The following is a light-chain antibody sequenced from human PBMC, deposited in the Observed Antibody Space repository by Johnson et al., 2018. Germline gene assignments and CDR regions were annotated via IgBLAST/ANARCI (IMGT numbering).Light chain of an antibody. V-gene: IGLV1-51*02. CDR1: SSNIGNNY. Sequence: QSVLTQPPSVSAAPGQKVTISCSGSSSNIGNNYVSWYQQLPGTAPKLLIYENNKRPSGIPDRFSGSKSGTSATLGITGLQTGDEADYYCGTWDSSLSAGNVFRPGTYVTLL. J-gene: IGLJ1*01. CDR3: GTWDSSLSAGNV. CDR2: ENN.